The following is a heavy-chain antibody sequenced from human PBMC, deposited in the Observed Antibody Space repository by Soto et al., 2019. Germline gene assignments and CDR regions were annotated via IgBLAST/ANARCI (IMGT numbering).Heavy chain of an antibody. J-gene: IGHJ4*02. CDR1: GFTFSAYA. V-gene: IGHV3-23*01. CDR2: MSGSGDKT. D-gene: IGHD2-15*01. Sequence: EVQVLESGGDLVQPGGSLRLSGAASGFTFSAYAMTWVRQAPGKGLEWVSSMSGSGDKTFYADSVKGRFTISRDNSKNXXYLQMNSLRAEDTALYYCAKDRRETTGGNPGYFDYWGQGTLVTVSS. CDR3: AKDRRETTGGNPGYFDY.